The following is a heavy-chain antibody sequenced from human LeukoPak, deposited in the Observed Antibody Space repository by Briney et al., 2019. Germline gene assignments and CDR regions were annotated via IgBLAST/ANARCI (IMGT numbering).Heavy chain of an antibody. J-gene: IGHJ5*02. CDR1: GGTFSSYA. CDR2: IIPIFGTA. Sequence: SVKVSCKASGGTFSSYAISWVRQAPGQGLEWMGGIIPIFGTANYAQKFQGRVTITADESTSTAYMELSSLRSEDTAVYYCARDRVVVVPAATYNWFDPWGQGTLVTVSS. V-gene: IGHV1-69*13. D-gene: IGHD2-2*01. CDR3: ARDRVVVVPAATYNWFDP.